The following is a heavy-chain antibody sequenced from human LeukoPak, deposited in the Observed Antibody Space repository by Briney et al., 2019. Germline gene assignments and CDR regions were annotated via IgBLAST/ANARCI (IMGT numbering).Heavy chain of an antibody. V-gene: IGHV4-39*06. D-gene: IGHD5-18*01. CDR2: INRSGST. CDR3: ERGPYSYGEKRGFDP. J-gene: IGHJ5*02. Sequence: PGETLTLTCTVSGGSISSSNSYWGWIRQPPGKGLEWYGKINRSGSTNYNSSLKRRVTLSVNTNKNQSLQMLSPAAAEDTGAYYGERGPYSYGEKRGFDPWR. CDR1: GGSISSSNSY.